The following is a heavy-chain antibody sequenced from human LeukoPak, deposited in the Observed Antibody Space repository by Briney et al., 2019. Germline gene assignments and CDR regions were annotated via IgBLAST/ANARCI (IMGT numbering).Heavy chain of an antibody. Sequence: GGSLRLSCAASGFTFTNHAMGWVRQAPGKGLEWVSGMSGSGSSTYYADSVKGRFTISRDNSKNMLYLQMNSLRADDTALYYCAKDLEAYYYADIDYWGQGTLVTVSS. CDR1: GFTFTNHA. V-gene: IGHV3-23*01. CDR3: AKDLEAYYYADIDY. J-gene: IGHJ4*02. D-gene: IGHD3-10*01. CDR2: MSGSGSST.